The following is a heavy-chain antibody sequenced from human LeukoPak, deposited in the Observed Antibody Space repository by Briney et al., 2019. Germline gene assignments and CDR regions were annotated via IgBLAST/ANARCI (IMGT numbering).Heavy chain of an antibody. D-gene: IGHD1-26*01. CDR1: GFTFSSYA. CDR3: ASSSGSYGIFQH. CDR2: ISYDGSNK. Sequence: PGGSLRLSCAASGFTFSSYAMHWVRQAPGKGLEWVAVISYDGSNKYYADSVKGRFTISRDNSKNTLYLQMNSPRAEDTAVYYCASSSGSYGIFQHWGQGTLVTVSS. J-gene: IGHJ1*01. V-gene: IGHV3-30-3*01.